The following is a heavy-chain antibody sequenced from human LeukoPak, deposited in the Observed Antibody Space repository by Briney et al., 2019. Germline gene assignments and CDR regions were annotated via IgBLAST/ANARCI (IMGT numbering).Heavy chain of an antibody. V-gene: IGHV3-53*05. Sequence: PGGSLRLSCAASGXTVSSNYMSWVRQAPGKGLEWVSVIYSGGSTYYADSVKGRFTISRDNSKNTLYLQMNSLRAEDTAVYYCARSKQQLGPFDYWGQGTLVTVSS. D-gene: IGHD6-13*01. CDR1: GXTVSSNY. J-gene: IGHJ4*02. CDR3: ARSKQQLGPFDY. CDR2: IYSGGST.